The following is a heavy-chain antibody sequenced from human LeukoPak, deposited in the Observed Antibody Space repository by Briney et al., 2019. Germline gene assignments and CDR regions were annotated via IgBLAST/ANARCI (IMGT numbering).Heavy chain of an antibody. Sequence: SVKVSCKASGGALSNSAIIWVRQAHGQGLEWMGRIIPTLDITNFAQKFQGRVTITADKSTGTAYMELSSLRLEDTAVYYCARDPGAYGDYSRLSGLAAWGQGTLVTVSS. D-gene: IGHD4-17*01. J-gene: IGHJ5*02. CDR1: GGALSNSA. CDR2: IIPTLDIT. CDR3: ARDPGAYGDYSRLSGLAA. V-gene: IGHV1-69*10.